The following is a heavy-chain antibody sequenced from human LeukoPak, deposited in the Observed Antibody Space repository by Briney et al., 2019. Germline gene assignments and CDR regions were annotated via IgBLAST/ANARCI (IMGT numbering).Heavy chain of an antibody. D-gene: IGHD1-26*01. V-gene: IGHV4-38-2*01. CDR1: GYSISSGYY. CDR2: IYHSGST. Sequence: SETLSLTCAVSGYSISSGYYWGWIRQPPGKGLEWIGSIYHSGSTYYNPSLKSRVTISVDTSKNQFSPKLSSVTAADTAVYYCARASYSGSYTWDYWGQGTLVTVSS. J-gene: IGHJ4*02. CDR3: ARASYSGSYTWDY.